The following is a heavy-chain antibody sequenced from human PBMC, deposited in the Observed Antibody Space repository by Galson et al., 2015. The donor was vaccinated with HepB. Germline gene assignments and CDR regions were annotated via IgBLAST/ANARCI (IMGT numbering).Heavy chain of an antibody. CDR2: IIPILGIA. D-gene: IGHD3-3*01. V-gene: IGHV1-69*10. CDR1: GGTFSSYA. J-gene: IGHJ4*02. CDR3: ARGTDDFWSGYSFDY. Sequence: SVKVSCKASGGTFSSYAISWVRQAPGQGLEWMGGIIPILGIANYAQKFQGRVTITADKSTSTAYMELSSLRSEDTAVYYCARGTDDFWSGYSFDYWGQGTLVTVSS.